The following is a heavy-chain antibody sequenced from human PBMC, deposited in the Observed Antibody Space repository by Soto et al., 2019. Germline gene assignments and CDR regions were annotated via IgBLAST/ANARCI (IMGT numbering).Heavy chain of an antibody. CDR3: AKDRGYDYIWGSYRPDALDI. Sequence: GGSLRLSCAASGFTFSSYAMSWVRQAPGKGLEWVSAISGSGGSTYYADSVKGRFTISRDNSKNTLYLQMNSLRAEDTAVYYCAKDRGYDYIWGSYRPDALDIWGQGTMVTVSS. J-gene: IGHJ3*02. CDR2: ISGSGGST. D-gene: IGHD3-16*02. V-gene: IGHV3-23*01. CDR1: GFTFSSYA.